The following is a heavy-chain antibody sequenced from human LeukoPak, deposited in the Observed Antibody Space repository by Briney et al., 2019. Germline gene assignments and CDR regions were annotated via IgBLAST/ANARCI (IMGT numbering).Heavy chain of an antibody. CDR2: IIPIFGTA. CDR1: GGTFSSYA. Sequence: SVKVSCKASGGTFSSYAISWVRQAPGQGLEWMGGIIPIFGTANYAQKFQGRVTITADESTSTAYMELSSLRSEDTAVYYCARGRGCSSTSCYNYYYMDVWGKGTTVTVSS. J-gene: IGHJ6*03. V-gene: IGHV1-69*13. CDR3: ARGRGCSSTSCYNYYYMDV. D-gene: IGHD2-2*02.